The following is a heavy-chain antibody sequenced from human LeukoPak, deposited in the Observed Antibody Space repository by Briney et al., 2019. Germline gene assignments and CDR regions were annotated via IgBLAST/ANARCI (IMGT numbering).Heavy chain of an antibody. V-gene: IGHV3-30*02. CDR2: IRYDGSNK. J-gene: IGHJ6*03. CDR3: AKVLFVRSSSTPYMDV. D-gene: IGHD6-6*01. Sequence: GGSLSLSCLASGLTFSSHGSVCARQPPGKGREWVAFIRYDGSNKYYVDSVKGRFTISRDNSKNTLYLQMNSLRAEDTAVYYCAKVLFVRSSSTPYMDVWGKGTTVTVSS. CDR1: GLTFSSHG.